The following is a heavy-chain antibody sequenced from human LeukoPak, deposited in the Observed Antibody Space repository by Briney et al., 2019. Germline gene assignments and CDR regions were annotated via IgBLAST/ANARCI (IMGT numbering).Heavy chain of an antibody. D-gene: IGHD6-19*01. Sequence: GRSLRLSCAASGFTFSSYGMHWVRQAPGKGLEWVAVISYDGSNKYYADSVKGRFTISRDNSKNTLYLQMNSLRAEDTAVYYCAKDQYSSGWYSRFDYWGQGTLVTVSS. CDR3: AKDQYSSGWYSRFDY. V-gene: IGHV3-30*18. CDR2: ISYDGSNK. CDR1: GFTFSSYG. J-gene: IGHJ4*02.